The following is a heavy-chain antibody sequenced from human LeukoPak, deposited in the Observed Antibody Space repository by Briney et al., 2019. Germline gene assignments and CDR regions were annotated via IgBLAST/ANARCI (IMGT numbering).Heavy chain of an antibody. CDR1: GYSISSGYY. Sequence: PSETLSLTCTVSGYSISSGYYWGWTRQPPGKGLEWIGSIYHSGSTYYNPSLKSRVTISVDTSKNQFSLKLSSVTAADTAVYFCARAYRSSWYANWFDPWGQGTLVTVSS. V-gene: IGHV4-38-2*02. CDR2: IYHSGST. D-gene: IGHD6-13*01. J-gene: IGHJ5*02. CDR3: ARAYRSSWYANWFDP.